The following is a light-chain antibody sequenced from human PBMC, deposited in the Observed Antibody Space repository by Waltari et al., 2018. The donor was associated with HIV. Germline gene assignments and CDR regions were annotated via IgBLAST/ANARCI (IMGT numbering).Light chain of an antibody. J-gene: IGKJ4*01. CDR1: QSVSSSY. Sequence: ELVSPPSPRTLPWPPPQRHTLSCRASQSVSSSYLAWYQQKPGHPPRLLIYGASSRATGIPDRFSGSGSGTDFTLTISRLEPEDFAVYYCQQYDSSPLTFGGGTKVEIK. V-gene: IGKV3-20*01. CDR3: QQYDSSPLT. CDR2: GAS.